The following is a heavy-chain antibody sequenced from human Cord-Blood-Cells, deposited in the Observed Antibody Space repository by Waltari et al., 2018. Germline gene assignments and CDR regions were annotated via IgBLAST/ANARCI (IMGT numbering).Heavy chain of an antibody. Sequence: QVQLVQSGAEVKKPGASVKVSCKASGYTFTGYYMHWVRQAPGQGLEWMGRINPNGGGTNYAQKFQGRVTMTRDTSISTAYMELSRLRSDDTAVYYCARDWRRWGVGFDYWGQGTLVTVSS. CDR2: INPNGGGT. V-gene: IGHV1-2*06. D-gene: IGHD3-16*01. J-gene: IGHJ4*02. CDR1: GYTFTGYY. CDR3: ARDWRRWGVGFDY.